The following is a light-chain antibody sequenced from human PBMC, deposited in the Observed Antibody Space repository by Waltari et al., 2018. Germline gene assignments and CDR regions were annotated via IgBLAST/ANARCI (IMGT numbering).Light chain of an antibody. Sequence: DIQMNQSPSSLSASVGDRVTITCRASQSISSYLNWYQQKPGKAPKLLIYAASSLQSGVPSRFSGSGSGTDFTLTISSLQPEDFATYYCQQSYSTPQTFGQGT. V-gene: IGKV1-39*01. CDR2: AAS. J-gene: IGKJ2*01. CDR1: QSISSY. CDR3: QQSYSTPQT.